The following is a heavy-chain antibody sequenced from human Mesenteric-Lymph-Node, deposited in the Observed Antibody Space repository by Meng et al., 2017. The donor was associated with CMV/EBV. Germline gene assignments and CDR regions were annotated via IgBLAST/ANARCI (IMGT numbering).Heavy chain of an antibody. J-gene: IGHJ3*02. CDR1: GHTFSDYY. CDR3: ARARLYSDFWSGYYDPFDI. CDR2: INPNGGT. V-gene: IGHV1-2*02. Sequence: ASVKVSCKASGHTFSDYYMHWVRQAPGQGLEWMGWINPNGGTTYAQKFQGRVTMTRDTSIRTVYMELSWLRSDDTAMYYCARARLYSDFWSGYYDPFDIWGQGTMVTVSS. D-gene: IGHD3-3*01.